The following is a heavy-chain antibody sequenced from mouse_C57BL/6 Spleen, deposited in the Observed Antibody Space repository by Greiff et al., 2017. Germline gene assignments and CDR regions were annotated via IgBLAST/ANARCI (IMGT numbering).Heavy chain of an antibody. CDR3: ARQGIYYDYEGYYSMDY. Sequence: EVQLVESGGGLVKPGGSLKLSCAASGFTFSSYTMSWVRQTPEKRLEWVATISGGGGNTYYPDSVKGRFTISRDNAKNTLYLQMSSLRSEDTALYYCARQGIYYDYEGYYSMDYWGQGTSVTVSS. D-gene: IGHD2-4*01. CDR2: ISGGGGNT. CDR1: GFTFSSYT. V-gene: IGHV5-9*01. J-gene: IGHJ4*01.